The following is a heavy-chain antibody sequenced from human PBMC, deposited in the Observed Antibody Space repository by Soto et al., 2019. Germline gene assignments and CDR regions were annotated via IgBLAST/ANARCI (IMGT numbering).Heavy chain of an antibody. J-gene: IGHJ4*02. CDR1: GFTFSSNA. Sequence: EVQLLESGGGLVQPGGSLRLSCEASGFTFSSNAMTWVRQAPGKWLEWVSAISDSGGSTYYADSVAGRFTISRDNSRHTLYLQMNSLRAEDTAIYYCAKALGRDFSDFDSWGQGTQVTVSS. CDR3: AKALGRDFSDFDS. D-gene: IGHD3-10*01. V-gene: IGHV3-23*01. CDR2: ISDSGGST.